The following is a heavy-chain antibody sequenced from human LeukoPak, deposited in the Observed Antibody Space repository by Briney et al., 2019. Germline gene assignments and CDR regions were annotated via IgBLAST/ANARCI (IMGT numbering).Heavy chain of an antibody. Sequence: GASVKVSCKASGYTFTSYYMHWVRQAPGQGLEWMGIINPSAGSTSYAQKFQGRVTMTRDTSTSTVYMELSSLRSEDTAVYYCARSLRMDNWFDPWGQGTLVTVSS. J-gene: IGHJ5*02. CDR3: ARSLRMDNWFDP. CDR1: GYTFTSYY. CDR2: INPSAGST. V-gene: IGHV1-46*01. D-gene: IGHD2-2*03.